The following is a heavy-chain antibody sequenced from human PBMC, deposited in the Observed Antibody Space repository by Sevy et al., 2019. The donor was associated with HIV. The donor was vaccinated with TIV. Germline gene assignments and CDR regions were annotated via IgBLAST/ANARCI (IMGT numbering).Heavy chain of an antibody. J-gene: IGHJ4*02. V-gene: IGHV3-21*01. CDR3: ASHYYDSTGYYFPLDY. CDR2: INSISTYI. Sequence: GGSLRLSCAASGFTFSSYSMHWVRQAPGKGLEWVSSINSISTYIYYADSVKGRFTISRDNAKNSLYLQMNSLRAEDTAVYYCASHYYDSTGYYFPLDYWGQGTLVTVSS. CDR1: GFTFSSYS. D-gene: IGHD3-22*01.